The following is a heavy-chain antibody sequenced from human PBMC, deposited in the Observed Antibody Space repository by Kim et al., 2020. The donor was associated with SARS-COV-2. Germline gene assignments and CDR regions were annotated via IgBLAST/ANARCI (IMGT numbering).Heavy chain of an antibody. CDR1: GGSISSYY. D-gene: IGHD3-16*01. J-gene: IGHJ6*03. CDR2: IYYSGST. Sequence: SETLSLTCTVSGGSISSYYWSWIRQPPGKGLEWIGYIYYSGSTNYNPSLKSRVTISVDTSKNQFSLKLSSVTAADTAVYYCVAGFGGWNYYYMDVWGKGTTVTVSS. CDR3: VAGFGGWNYYYMDV. V-gene: IGHV4-59*01.